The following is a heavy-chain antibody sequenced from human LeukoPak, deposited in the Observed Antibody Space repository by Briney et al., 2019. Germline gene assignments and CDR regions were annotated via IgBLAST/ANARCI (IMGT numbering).Heavy chain of an antibody. J-gene: IGHJ2*01. D-gene: IGHD3-22*01. CDR3: ARDQAPRYYDSSGYPNWYFDL. Sequence: SETLSLTCAVSGGSISSSNWWSWVRQPPGKGLEWIGEIYHSGSTNYNPSLKSRVTISVDTSKNQFSLKLSSVTAADTAVYYCARDQAPRYYDSSGYPNWYFDLWGRGTLVTVSS. CDR2: IYHSGST. CDR1: GGSISSSNW. V-gene: IGHV4-4*02.